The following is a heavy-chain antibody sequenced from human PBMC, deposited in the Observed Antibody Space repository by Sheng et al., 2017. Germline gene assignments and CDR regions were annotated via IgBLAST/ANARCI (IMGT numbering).Heavy chain of an antibody. V-gene: IGHV3-48*03. J-gene: IGHJ6*02. Sequence: EVQLVESGGGLVQPGGSLRLSCAASGFTFSSYEMNWVRQAPGKGLEWVSYISSSGSTIYYADSVKGRFTISRDNAKNSLYLQMNSLRAEDTAVYYCARNHYGSGSYYRIGVYYYYGMDVWGQGTTVTVSS. CDR2: ISSSGSTI. CDR1: GFTFSSYE. CDR3: ARNHYGSGSYYRIGVYYYYGMDV. D-gene: IGHD3-10*01.